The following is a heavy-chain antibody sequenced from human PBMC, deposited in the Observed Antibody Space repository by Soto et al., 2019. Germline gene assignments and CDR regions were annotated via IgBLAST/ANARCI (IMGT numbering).Heavy chain of an antibody. CDR2: INHSGST. D-gene: IGHD2-15*01. Sequence: KPSETLSLTCAVYGGSFSGYYWSWIRQPPGKGLEWIGEINHSGSTNYNPSLKSRVTISVDTSKNQFSLKLSSVAAADTAVYYCARGFEGYCSGGSCDVDPWGQGTLVTVSS. CDR3: ARGFEGYCSGGSCDVDP. CDR1: GGSFSGYY. J-gene: IGHJ5*02. V-gene: IGHV4-34*01.